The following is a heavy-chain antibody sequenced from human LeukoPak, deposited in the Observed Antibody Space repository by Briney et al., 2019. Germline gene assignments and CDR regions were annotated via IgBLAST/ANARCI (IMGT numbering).Heavy chain of an antibody. CDR2: IRAYNGNT. D-gene: IGHD2-8*01. CDR1: GYTFTSYG. J-gene: IGHJ4*02. V-gene: IGHV1-18*01. CDR3: ARDRRIVLMSLRRYYFDY. Sequence: ASVKVSCKASGYTFTSYGISWVRQAPGQGLEWMGWIRAYNGNTNYAQKLQGRVTMTTDTSTSTAYMELRSLRSDDTAVYYCARDRRIVLMSLRRYYFDYWGQGTLVTVSS.